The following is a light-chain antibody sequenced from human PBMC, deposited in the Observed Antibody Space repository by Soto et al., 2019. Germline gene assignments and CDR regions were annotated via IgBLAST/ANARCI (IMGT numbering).Light chain of an antibody. CDR2: DVS. CDR1: SSDVGGYNY. CDR3: QSYDSSLSVFYV. J-gene: IGLJ1*01. V-gene: IGLV2-14*03. Sequence: QSVLTQPASVSGSPGQSITISCTGTSSDVGGYNYVSWYQHHPGEAPKLMIFDVSNRPSGVSNRFSGSKSGNTASLTISGLQAEDEADYYCQSYDSSLSVFYVFGTGTKVTVL.